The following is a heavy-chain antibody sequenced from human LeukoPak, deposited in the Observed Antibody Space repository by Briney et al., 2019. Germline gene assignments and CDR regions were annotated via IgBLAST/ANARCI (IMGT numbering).Heavy chain of an antibody. CDR3: AKDSVRTPYYDFWNGYVY. D-gene: IGHD3-3*01. V-gene: IGHV3-33*03. CDR1: GFTFSSYG. CDR2: IWYDGSNK. Sequence: PGGSLRLSCAASGFTFSSYGMHWVRQAPGKGLEWVAVIWYDGSNKYYADSVKGRFTISRDNSKNTLYLQMNSLRAEDTAVYYCAKDSVRTPYYDFWNGYVYWGQGTLVTVSS. J-gene: IGHJ4*02.